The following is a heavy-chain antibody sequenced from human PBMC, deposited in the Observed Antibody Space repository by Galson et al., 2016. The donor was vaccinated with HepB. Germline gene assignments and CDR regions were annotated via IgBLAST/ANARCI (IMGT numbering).Heavy chain of an antibody. D-gene: IGHD6-25*01. Sequence: SVKVSCKASGYTFRNYGVSWVRQAPGQGLEWMGWINPYNGNTNYAKNLQGRVTMTTDTSTTTAYMKMRSLRSDDTAVYYCARDHLPLSRSGFYFDFWGQGTLVTVSS. V-gene: IGHV1-18*01. J-gene: IGHJ4*02. CDR2: INPYNGNT. CDR3: ARDHLPLSRSGFYFDF. CDR1: GYTFRNYG.